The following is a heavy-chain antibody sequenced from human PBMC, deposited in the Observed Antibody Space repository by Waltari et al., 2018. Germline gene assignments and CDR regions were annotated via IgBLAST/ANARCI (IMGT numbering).Heavy chain of an antibody. D-gene: IGHD5-12*01. CDR1: GVSITSNRHY. CDR2: VSYSGTT. J-gene: IGHJ3*01. CDR3: ATYIGASVGTAAFDV. V-gene: IGHV4-39*01. Sequence: QLQLQESGPRLVRPSETLSLICRVSGVSITSNRHYWAWIRQSPGQGLEGIGTVSYSGTTHISPSLKSRVSVSRDTSKNQVSLILGSVTAADMAVYYCATYIGASVGTAAFDVWGQGTMVTVSS.